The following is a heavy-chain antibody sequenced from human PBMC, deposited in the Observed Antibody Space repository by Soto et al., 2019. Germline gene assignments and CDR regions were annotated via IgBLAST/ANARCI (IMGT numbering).Heavy chain of an antibody. CDR3: SREANYYGSGSYSGNWFDP. D-gene: IGHD3-10*01. V-gene: IGHV4-31*03. J-gene: IGHJ5*02. CDR1: GGSISSGGYY. CDR2: IYYSGST. Sequence: PSETLSLTCTVSGGSISSGGYYWSWIRQHPGKGLEWIGYIYYSGSTYYNPSLKSRVTISVDTSKNQFSLKLSSVTAADTAVYYCSREANYYGSGSYSGNWFDPWGQGTLVTVSS.